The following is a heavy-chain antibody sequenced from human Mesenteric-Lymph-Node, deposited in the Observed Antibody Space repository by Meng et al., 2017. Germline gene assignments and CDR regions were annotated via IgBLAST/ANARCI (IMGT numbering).Heavy chain of an antibody. Sequence: SVKVSCKASGFAFTNSAVQWVRQARGQRLEWIGWIVVGTAKTNYAQKFQERVTITRDMSTSTAYMELSSLRSDDTAVYYCAADSLYCSSTSCYRYSYYGMDVWGQGTMVTVSS. CDR2: IVVGTAKT. D-gene: IGHD2-2*02. CDR3: AADSLYCSSTSCYRYSYYGMDV. CDR1: GFAFTNSA. J-gene: IGHJ6*02. V-gene: IGHV1-58*01.